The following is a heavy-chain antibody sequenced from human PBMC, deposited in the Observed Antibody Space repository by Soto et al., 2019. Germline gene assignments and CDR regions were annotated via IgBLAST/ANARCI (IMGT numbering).Heavy chain of an antibody. CDR1: GFSFSNYG. D-gene: IGHD6-13*01. J-gene: IGHJ6*02. Sequence: GGSLRLSCSASGFSFSNYGIHWVRQAPGKGLEWVAFISFDGTNTYYTDYLRGRFTISRDNSKNTVYLQLNSLTAEDTAVYYCAKEPHNFTWYGSTGMDVWGQGTTVTVSS. V-gene: IGHV3-30*18. CDR3: AKEPHNFTWYGSTGMDV. CDR2: ISFDGTNT.